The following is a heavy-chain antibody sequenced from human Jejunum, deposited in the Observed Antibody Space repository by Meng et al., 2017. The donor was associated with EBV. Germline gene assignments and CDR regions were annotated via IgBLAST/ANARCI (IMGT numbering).Heavy chain of an antibody. Sequence: QAQVQRWGAGPLRPSETLSITGAVYGGSFSDYYSSWIRQPPGKGLEWIGEIDHSGRTNYNPSLKSRVTLSLLTSKDHFSLRLSSVTAADTAVYYCATFNCTVGTCSFDSWGQGTLVTVSS. D-gene: IGHD2-8*02. CDR2: IDHSGRT. V-gene: IGHV4-34*01. J-gene: IGHJ4*02. CDR1: GGSFSDYY. CDR3: ATFNCTVGTCSFDS.